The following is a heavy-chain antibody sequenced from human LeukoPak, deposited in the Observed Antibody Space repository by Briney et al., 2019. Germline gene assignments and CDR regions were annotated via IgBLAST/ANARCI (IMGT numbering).Heavy chain of an antibody. V-gene: IGHV3-23*01. Sequence: GGSLRLSCAASGFTFSSYGMSWVRQAPGKGLEWASGISSSGGSTYYADSVKGRFTISRDNSKNTLYLQMNSLRAEDTAVYYCARVPSRFLEWLLLSGFDYWGQGTLVTVSS. CDR1: GFTFSSYG. CDR2: ISSSGGST. CDR3: ARVPSRFLEWLLLSGFDY. D-gene: IGHD3-3*01. J-gene: IGHJ4*02.